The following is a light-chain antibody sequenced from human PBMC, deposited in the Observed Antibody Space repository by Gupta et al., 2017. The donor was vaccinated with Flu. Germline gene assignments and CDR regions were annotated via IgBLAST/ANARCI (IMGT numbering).Light chain of an antibody. V-gene: IGLV3-25*03. Sequence: SNELTQPPSVSVSPGQTARLTCSGDALPKQYVYWYQQKPGQAPIAVIYKDSERPSGIPERFSGSSSGTQVTLTISGAQTEDEADYYCQSADSDGTWVFGGGTKLTVL. J-gene: IGLJ3*02. CDR1: ALPKQY. CDR2: KDS. CDR3: QSADSDGTWV.